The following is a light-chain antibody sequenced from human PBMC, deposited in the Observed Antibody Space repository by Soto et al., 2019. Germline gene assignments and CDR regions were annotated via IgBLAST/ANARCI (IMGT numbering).Light chain of an antibody. V-gene: IGKV1-39*01. J-gene: IGKJ2*01. CDR1: QSISSY. CDR2: AAS. Sequence: DIQMTQSPSSLSASLGDRVTITCRSSQSISSYLNWYQQKPGKAPKILIYAASSLQSGVPSRFSGSGCGTAFTLTISSLQPEDFASYYCQQSYNNPYTFGQGTKVDIK. CDR3: QQSYNNPYT.